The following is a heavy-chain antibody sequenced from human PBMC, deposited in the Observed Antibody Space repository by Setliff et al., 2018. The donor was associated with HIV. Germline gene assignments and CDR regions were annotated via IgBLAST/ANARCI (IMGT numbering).Heavy chain of an antibody. V-gene: IGHV4-39*07. CDR3: ARETPPLGI. J-gene: IGHJ3*02. CDR1: GGSISSSSYY. Sequence: SETLSLTCTVSGGSISSSSYYWGWIRQSPGKGLEWIGSIYYSGSTYYNPSLKSRVTISVDTSKNQFSLKVSSVTAADTAVYYCARETPPLGIWGQGTMVTVSS. CDR2: IYYSGST.